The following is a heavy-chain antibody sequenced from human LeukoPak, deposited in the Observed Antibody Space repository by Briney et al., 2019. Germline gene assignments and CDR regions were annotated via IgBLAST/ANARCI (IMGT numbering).Heavy chain of an antibody. J-gene: IGHJ4*02. V-gene: IGHV4-61*02. Sequence: PSETLSLICTVSGGSISSGSYYWSWIRQPAGKGLEWIGRIYTSGSTNYNPSLKSRVTISVDTSKNQFSLKLSSVTAADTAVYYCARAGYSSGWYVYWGQGTLVTVSS. CDR2: IYTSGST. D-gene: IGHD6-19*01. CDR3: ARAGYSSGWYVY. CDR1: GGSISSGSYY.